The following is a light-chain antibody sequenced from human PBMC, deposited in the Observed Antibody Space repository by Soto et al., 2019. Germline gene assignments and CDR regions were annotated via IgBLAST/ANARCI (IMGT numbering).Light chain of an antibody. J-gene: IGKJ5*01. CDR1: QSVSNNY. V-gene: IGKV3D-20*02. CDR2: GAS. CDR3: QQHSNWPGLIT. Sequence: EIVLTQSPGTLSLSPWERATLSCRASQSVSNNYLAWYQQKPGQAPRLLIYGASNRATGIPDRFSGSGSGTDFTLTISRLEPEDFAVYYCQQHSNWPGLITFGQGTRLEIK.